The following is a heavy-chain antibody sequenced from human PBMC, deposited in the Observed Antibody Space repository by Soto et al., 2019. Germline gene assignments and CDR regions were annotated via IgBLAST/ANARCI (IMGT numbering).Heavy chain of an antibody. CDR1: GFTFSSYS. CDR2: ISSSSSTI. CDR3: ARGPWRGYDPEGFDN. D-gene: IGHD5-12*01. V-gene: IGHV3-48*01. J-gene: IGHJ4*02. Sequence: EVQLVESGGGLVQPGGSLRLSCAASGFTFSSYSMNWVRQAPGKGLEWVSYISSSSSTIYYADSVKGRFTISRDNAKNSLYLQMNSLRAEDTAVYYCARGPWRGYDPEGFDNLGQGTLVTVSS.